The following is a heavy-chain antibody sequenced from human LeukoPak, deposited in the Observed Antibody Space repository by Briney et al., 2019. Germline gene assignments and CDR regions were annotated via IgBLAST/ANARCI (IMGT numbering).Heavy chain of an antibody. CDR2: IKQDGSEK. V-gene: IGHV3-7*01. D-gene: IGHD1-26*01. Sequence: PGGSLRLSCAASGFTFSSYWMSWVRQAPGKGLEWVANIKQDGSEKYYVDSVKGRFTISRDNAKNSLYLQMNSLRAEDTAVYYCARDNYDLTFIVGATSGAFDIWGQGTMVTVSS. CDR1: GFTFSSYW. J-gene: IGHJ3*02. CDR3: ARDNYDLTFIVGATSGAFDI.